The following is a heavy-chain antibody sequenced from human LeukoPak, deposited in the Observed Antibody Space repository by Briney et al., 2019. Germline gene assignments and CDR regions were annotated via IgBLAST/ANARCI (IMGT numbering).Heavy chain of an antibody. V-gene: IGHV4-59*12. Sequence: SETLSLTCTVSGGSINNYYWSWIRQPPGKGLEWIGYILSSGITNYNPSVKSRVTLSVDTVKNQFFLNWSSVAAWAPAVYYCARTNQISETAFDIWGQGTMVIVSS. CDR1: GGSINNYY. D-gene: IGHD1-14*01. CDR3: ARTNQISETAFDI. J-gene: IGHJ3*02. CDR2: ILSSGIT.